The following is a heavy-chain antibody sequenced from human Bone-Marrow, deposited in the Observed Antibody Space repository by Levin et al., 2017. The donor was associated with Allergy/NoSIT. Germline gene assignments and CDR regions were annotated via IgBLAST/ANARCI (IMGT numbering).Heavy chain of an antibody. CDR1: GFTFSSYE. Sequence: GGSLRLSCVASGFTFSSYEMNWVRQAPGKGLEWISYINSRGATIYYADSVKGRFTIIRDNAKNSLYLQLNSLRVEDTAVYYCARGTATMVASDYWGQGTLVTVTS. V-gene: IGHV3-48*03. D-gene: IGHD4-17*01. CDR2: INSRGATI. CDR3: ARGTATMVASDY. J-gene: IGHJ4*02.